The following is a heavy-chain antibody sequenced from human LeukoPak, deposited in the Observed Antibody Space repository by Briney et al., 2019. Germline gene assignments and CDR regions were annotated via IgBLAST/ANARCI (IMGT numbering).Heavy chain of an antibody. CDR3: ARLDFWSGDY. CDR1: GFTFSSYA. V-gene: IGHV3-23*01. CDR2: ISGSGGST. Sequence: PGGSLRLSCAASGFTFSSYAMSWFRQAPGKGLEWVSAISGSGGSTYYADSVKGRLTISRDNSKNTLYLQMNSLRAEDTAVYYCARLDFWSGDYWGQGTLVTVSS. J-gene: IGHJ4*02. D-gene: IGHD3-3*01.